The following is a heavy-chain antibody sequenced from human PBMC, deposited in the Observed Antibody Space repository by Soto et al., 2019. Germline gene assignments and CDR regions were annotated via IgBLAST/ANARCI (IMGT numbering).Heavy chain of an antibody. Sequence: SETLSLTCTVSGGSISSYYWSWIRQPPGKGLEWIGYIYYSGSTNYNPSLKSRVTISVDTSKNQFSLKLSSVTAADTAAYYCARDRRWNFSRRAFDIWGQGTMVTVSS. CDR1: GGSISSYY. CDR2: IYYSGST. J-gene: IGHJ3*02. D-gene: IGHD1-7*01. V-gene: IGHV4-59*01. CDR3: ARDRRWNFSRRAFDI.